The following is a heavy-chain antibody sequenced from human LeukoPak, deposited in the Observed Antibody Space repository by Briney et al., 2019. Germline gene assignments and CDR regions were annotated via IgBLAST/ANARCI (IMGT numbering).Heavy chain of an antibody. J-gene: IGHJ4*02. CDR1: GFPFSSHA. CDR2: ISGSGGIT. Sequence: GGSLRLSCAASGFPFSSHAMRWVRQAPGKGLEWVSAISGSGGITYYADSVKGRFTISRDNSKNTLYLQMNSLRAEDTAVYYCASCHSGYDLAWRFDYWGQGTLVTVSS. V-gene: IGHV3-23*01. D-gene: IGHD5-12*01. CDR3: ASCHSGYDLAWRFDY.